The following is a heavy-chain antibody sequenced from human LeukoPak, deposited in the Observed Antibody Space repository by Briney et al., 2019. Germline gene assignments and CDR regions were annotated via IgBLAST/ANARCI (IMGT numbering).Heavy chain of an antibody. Sequence: GGSLRLSCATSGFTFTTYTMNWVRQAPGKGLEWVLSISSGSSYKYYADSVMGRFTISRDNGKNSLYLQMNSLRAEDTAVYYCARGSLPCSSTSCHKYCFDPCGQGTLVTVSS. V-gene: IGHV3-21*01. CDR1: GFTFTTYT. J-gene: IGHJ5*02. D-gene: IGHD2-2*02. CDR3: ARGSLPCSSTSCHKYCFDP. CDR2: ISSGSSYK.